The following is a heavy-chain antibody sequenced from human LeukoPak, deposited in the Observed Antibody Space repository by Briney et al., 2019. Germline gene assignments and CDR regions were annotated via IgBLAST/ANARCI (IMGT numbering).Heavy chain of an antibody. CDR2: INWNGGST. J-gene: IGHJ3*02. V-gene: IGHV3-20*04. Sequence: GGSLRLSCAASGFTFDDSVMSWVRQAPGKGLEWVSSINWNGGSTGHADSVKGRFTISRDNAKNSLYLQMNSLRAEDTALYYCAKGGYYDLDAFDIWGQGAMVTVSS. CDR1: GFTFDDSV. D-gene: IGHD1-26*01. CDR3: AKGGYYDLDAFDI.